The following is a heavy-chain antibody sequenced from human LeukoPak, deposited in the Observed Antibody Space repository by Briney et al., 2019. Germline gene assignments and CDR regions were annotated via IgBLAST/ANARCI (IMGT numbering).Heavy chain of an antibody. D-gene: IGHD1-1*01. CDR3: ARGSQSTWGFFAY. CDR2: NWYDGSDE. Sequence: GRSLRLSCAASGFTFSNYGMDLVRQAPRKGLQWDAVNWYDGSDEYYTGSAKGSFTISRYNDNNTMYLQMNSPTAEDTAVYYCARGSQSTWGFFAYWGQGTRVTVAS. CDR1: GFTFSNYG. J-gene: IGHJ4*02. V-gene: IGHV3-33*01.